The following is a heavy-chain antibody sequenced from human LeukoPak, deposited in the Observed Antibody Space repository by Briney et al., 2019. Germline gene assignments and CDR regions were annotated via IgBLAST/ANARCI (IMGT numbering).Heavy chain of an antibody. CDR1: GYTLTELS. CDR3: ATGLCGGDCYRHRAFDI. CDR2: FDPEDGET. Sequence: ASVTVSCKVSGYTLTELSMHWVRQAPGKGLEWMGGFDPEDGETIYAQKFQGRVTMTEDTSTDTAYMELSSLRSEDTAVYYCATGLCGGDCYRHRAFDIWGQGTMVTVSS. V-gene: IGHV1-24*01. D-gene: IGHD2-21*02. J-gene: IGHJ3*02.